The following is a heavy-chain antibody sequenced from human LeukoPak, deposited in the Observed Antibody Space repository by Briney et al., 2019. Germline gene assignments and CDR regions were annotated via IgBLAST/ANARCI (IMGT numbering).Heavy chain of an antibody. V-gene: IGHV1-2*02. J-gene: IGHJ3*02. CDR3: ARVTNIVVVPAAIPGWLIDAFDI. Sequence: ASVKVSCKASGYTFTGYYMHWVRQAPGQGLEWMGWINPNSGGTNYAQKFQGRVTMTRDTSISTAYMELSRLRSDDTAVYYCARVTNIVVVPAAIPGWLIDAFDIWGQGTMVTVSS. CDR1: GYTFTGYY. CDR2: INPNSGGT. D-gene: IGHD2-2*01.